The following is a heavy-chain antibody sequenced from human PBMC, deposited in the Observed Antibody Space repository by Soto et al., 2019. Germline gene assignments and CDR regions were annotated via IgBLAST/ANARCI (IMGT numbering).Heavy chain of an antibody. J-gene: IGHJ3*02. CDR1: GFTFSDYY. CDR3: ARRTLGYCSSTSCYIVHDAFDI. V-gene: IGHV3-11*01. Sequence: GGSLRLSCAASGFTFSDYYMSWIRQAPGKGLEWVSYISSSGSTIYYADSVKGRFTISRDNAKNSLYLQMNSLRAEDTAVYYCARRTLGYCSSTSCYIVHDAFDIWGQGTMVTVSS. D-gene: IGHD2-2*02. CDR2: ISSSGSTI.